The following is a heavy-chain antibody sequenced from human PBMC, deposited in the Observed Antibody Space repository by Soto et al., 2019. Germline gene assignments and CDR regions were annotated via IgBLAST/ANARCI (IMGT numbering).Heavy chain of an antibody. CDR3: ARHTPAISISDH. CDR1: GGSISTYY. Sequence: ETLSLTCTVSGGSISTYYWSWIRQPPGKGLEWIGYIYYSGSTNYNPSLRSRVTMSVDTSKNQFSLKLSSVTAANTAVYYCARHTPAISISDHWGQGTLVTVSS. V-gene: IGHV4-59*08. CDR2: IYYSGST. J-gene: IGHJ4*02. D-gene: IGHD2-15*01.